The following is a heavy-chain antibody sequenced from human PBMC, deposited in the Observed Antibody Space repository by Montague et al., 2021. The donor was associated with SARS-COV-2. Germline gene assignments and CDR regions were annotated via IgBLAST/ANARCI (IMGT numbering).Heavy chain of an antibody. Sequence: SETLSLTCTVSGGSISSSSYYWGWIRQPPGKGLEWIGSIYYTGSTYYNPSLKSRVTISVDTSKNQFSLKLSSVTAADTAVYYCARHGYYVTSDAFDIWGQGTMVTVSS. V-gene: IGHV4-39*01. CDR1: GGSISSSSYY. CDR2: IYYTGST. CDR3: ARHGYYVTSDAFDI. D-gene: IGHD3-10*02. J-gene: IGHJ3*02.